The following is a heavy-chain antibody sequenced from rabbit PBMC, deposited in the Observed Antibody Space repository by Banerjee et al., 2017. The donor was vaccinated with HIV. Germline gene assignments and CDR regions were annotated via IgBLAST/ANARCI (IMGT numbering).Heavy chain of an antibody. J-gene: IGHJ3*01. CDR1: GFSFSSYS. CDR2: IYAGDGST. CDR3: ARKLSL. V-gene: IGHV1S45*01. Sequence: QEQLEESGGGLVKPGASLTLTCTASGFSFSSYSMCWVRQAPGKGLEWIGCIYAGDGSTDYASWAKGRFTISKTSSTTVTLQMTSLTAADTAIYFCARKLSLWGQGTLVTVS. D-gene: IGHD7-1*01.